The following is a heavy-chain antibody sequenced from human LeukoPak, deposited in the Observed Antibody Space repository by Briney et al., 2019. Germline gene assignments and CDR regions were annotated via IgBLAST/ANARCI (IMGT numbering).Heavy chain of an antibody. CDR2: ISGSGGST. Sequence: PGGSLRLSCAASGFTFTSYTMNWVRQAPGKGLEWVSSISGSGGSTYYADSVKGRFTISRDNSKNTLYLQMNSLRTEDTAVYYCARGGLNALEAFDIWGQGALVTVCS. D-gene: IGHD1-1*01. CDR3: ARGGLNALEAFDI. V-gene: IGHV3-23*01. J-gene: IGHJ3*02. CDR1: GFTFTSYT.